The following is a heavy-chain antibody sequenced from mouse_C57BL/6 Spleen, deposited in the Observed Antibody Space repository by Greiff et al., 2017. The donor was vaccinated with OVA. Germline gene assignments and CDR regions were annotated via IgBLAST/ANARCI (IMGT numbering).Heavy chain of an antibody. CDR2: ISSGSSTI. J-gene: IGHJ4*01. V-gene: IGHV5-17*01. D-gene: IGHD4-1*01. CDR1: GFTFSDYG. CDR3: ARINWDGAMDY. Sequence: EVQLVESGGGLVKPGGSLKLSCAASGFTFSDYGMHWVRQAPEKGLEWVAYISSGSSTIYYADTVKGRFTISRDNAKNTLFLQMTSLRSEDTAMYYCARINWDGAMDYWGQGTSVTVSS.